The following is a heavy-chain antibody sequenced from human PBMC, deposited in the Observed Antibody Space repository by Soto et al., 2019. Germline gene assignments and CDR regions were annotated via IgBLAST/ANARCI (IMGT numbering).Heavy chain of an antibody. J-gene: IGHJ4*02. CDR3: ARGGTFAYDTSGYSVY. D-gene: IGHD3-22*01. Sequence: QVHLVQSGAEVKKPGASVKVSCKTSGYTFSAYYMHWVRQAPGQGLEWMGWINPKSGGTLDAQKFQGRVTMTRDTSISTAYMELSRLRSDDTAVYYCARGGTFAYDTSGYSVYWGQGTLVTVSS. V-gene: IGHV1-2*02. CDR2: INPKSGGT. CDR1: GYTFSAYY.